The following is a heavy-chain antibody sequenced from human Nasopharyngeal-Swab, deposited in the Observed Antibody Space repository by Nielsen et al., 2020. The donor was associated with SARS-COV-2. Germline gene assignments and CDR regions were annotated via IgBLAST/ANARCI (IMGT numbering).Heavy chain of an antibody. CDR2: IIPIFGTA. J-gene: IGHJ6*03. D-gene: IGHD3-10*01. Sequence: WVRQAPGQGLEWMGGIIPIFGTANYAQKFQGRVTITADKSTSTAYMELSSLRSEDTAVYYCAREGRGSGYYYYTDVWGKGTTVTVSS. V-gene: IGHV1-69*06. CDR3: AREGRGSGYYYYTDV.